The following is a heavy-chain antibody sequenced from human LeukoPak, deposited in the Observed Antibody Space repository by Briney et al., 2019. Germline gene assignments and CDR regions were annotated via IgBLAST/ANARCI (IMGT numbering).Heavy chain of an antibody. Sequence: RPGGSLRLSCAASGFTFSSYSMNWVRHAPGKGLEWVSGINWNGGSTGYADSVKGRFTISRDNAKNSLYLQMNSLRAEDTAVYYCARVLGPSRTMVRGVNDYMDVWGKGTTVTVSS. CDR1: GFTFSSYS. J-gene: IGHJ6*03. CDR3: ARVLGPSRTMVRGVNDYMDV. CDR2: INWNGGST. D-gene: IGHD3-10*01. V-gene: IGHV3-20*04.